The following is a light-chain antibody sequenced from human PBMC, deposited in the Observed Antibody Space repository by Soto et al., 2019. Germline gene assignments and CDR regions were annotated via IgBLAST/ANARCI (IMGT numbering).Light chain of an antibody. CDR1: QTIINW. CDR2: KAS. CDR3: QQYHTYWWT. V-gene: IGKV1-5*03. J-gene: IGKJ1*01. Sequence: DIQMTQSPSTLSASVGDRVTITCRASQTIINWLAWYQQKPGKAPKLLIYKASTLEGEVPSRFRGSGSETEFTLTINSLQPDDSATYYCQQYHTYWWTFGQGTKGDIK.